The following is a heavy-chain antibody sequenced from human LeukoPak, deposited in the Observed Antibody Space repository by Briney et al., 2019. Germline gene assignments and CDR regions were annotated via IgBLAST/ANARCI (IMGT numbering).Heavy chain of an antibody. V-gene: IGHV3-7*01. Sequence: GGSLRLSCAASGFTFSGYWMSWVRQAPGKGLEWVANIKQDGSEKYYVDSVKGRFTISRDNAKNSLYLQMNSLRAEDTAVYYCARAQAGYCNSKGCAFDIWGQGTMVTVSS. J-gene: IGHJ3*02. CDR2: IKQDGSEK. CDR3: ARAQAGYCNSKGCAFDI. CDR1: GFTFSGYW. D-gene: IGHD2-2*01.